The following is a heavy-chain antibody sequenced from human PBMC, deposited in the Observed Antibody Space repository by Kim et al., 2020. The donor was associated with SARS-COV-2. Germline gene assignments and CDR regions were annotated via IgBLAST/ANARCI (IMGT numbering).Heavy chain of an antibody. CDR2: IIPIFGTA. J-gene: IGHJ6*02. CDR1: GGTFSSYA. V-gene: IGHV1-69*13. CDR3: ARDGEVWERDADYYYGMDV. D-gene: IGHD1-1*01. Sequence: SVKVSCKASGGTFSSYAISWVRQAPGQGLEWMGGIIPIFGTANYAQKFQGRVTITADESTSTAYMELSSLRSEDTAVYYCARDGEVWERDADYYYGMDVWGQGTTVTVSS.